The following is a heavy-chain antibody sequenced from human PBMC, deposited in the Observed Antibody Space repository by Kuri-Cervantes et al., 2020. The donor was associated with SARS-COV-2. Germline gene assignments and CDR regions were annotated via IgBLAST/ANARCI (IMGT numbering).Heavy chain of an antibody. CDR1: GFTFSSYA. CDR3: ARRTLAARPGYYYMDV. J-gene: IGHJ6*03. CDR2: ISYDGSNK. V-gene: IGHV3-30-3*01. D-gene: IGHD6-6*01. Sequence: GESLKISCAASGFTFSSYAMHWVRQAPGKGLEWVAVISYDGSNKYYADSVKGRFTISRDNSKNTLYLQMNSLRAEDTAVYYCARRTLAARPGYYYMDVWGKGTTVTVSS.